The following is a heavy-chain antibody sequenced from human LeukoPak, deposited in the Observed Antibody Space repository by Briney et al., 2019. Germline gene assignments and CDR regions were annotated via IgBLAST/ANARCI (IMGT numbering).Heavy chain of an antibody. CDR2: ISGSGGTT. CDR1: GFTFSSYA. CDR3: AILGSSSGYYYTRMDV. V-gene: IGHV3-23*01. D-gene: IGHD6-6*01. Sequence: GGSLRLSCAASGFTFSSYAMSWVRQAAGKGLEWVSGISGSGGTTYYADSVKGRFTISRDNSKNTMYLQMNSLRAEDAALYYCAILGSSSGYYYTRMDVWGQGTPVTVPS. J-gene: IGHJ6*02.